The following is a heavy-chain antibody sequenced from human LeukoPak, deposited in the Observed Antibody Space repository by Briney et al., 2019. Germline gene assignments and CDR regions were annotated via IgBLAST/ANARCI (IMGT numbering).Heavy chain of an antibody. CDR1: GFTFSSYA. J-gene: IGHJ6*03. D-gene: IGHD6-19*01. Sequence: PGGSLRLSCAASGFTFSSYAMSWVRQAPGKGLEWVSAISGSGGSTYYADSVKGRFTISRDNSKNTLYLQMNSLRAEDTAVYYCAKDAGYSSGWYHYYYMDVWGKGTTVTVSS. CDR2: ISGSGGST. V-gene: IGHV3-23*01. CDR3: AKDAGYSSGWYHYYYMDV.